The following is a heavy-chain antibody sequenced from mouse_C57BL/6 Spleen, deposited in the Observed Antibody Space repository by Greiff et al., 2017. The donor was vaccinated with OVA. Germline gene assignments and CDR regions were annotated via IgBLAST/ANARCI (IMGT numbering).Heavy chain of an antibody. CDR1: GYTFTSYW. D-gene: IGHD2-4*01. V-gene: IGHV1-61*01. Sequence: QVQLQQPGAELVRPGSSVKLSCKASGYTFTSYWMDWVKQRPGQGLEWIGNIYPSDSETHYNQKFKDKATLTVDKSSSTASMQLSSLTSEDSAVYYCARSDYDYDLFAYWGQGTLVTVSA. CDR2: IYPSDSET. J-gene: IGHJ3*01. CDR3: ARSDYDYDLFAY.